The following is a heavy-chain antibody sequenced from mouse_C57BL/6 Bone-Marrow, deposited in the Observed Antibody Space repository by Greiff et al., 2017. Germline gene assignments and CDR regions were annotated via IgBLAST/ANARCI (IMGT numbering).Heavy chain of an antibody. CDR3: ARSAFFFYYAMDY. J-gene: IGHJ4*01. CDR1: GYTFTSYW. V-gene: IGHV1-69*01. CDR2: IDPSDSYT. Sequence: QVQLQQPGAELVMPGASVKLSCKASGYTFTSYWMHWVKQRPGQGLEWIGEIDPSDSYTNYNQKFKGKSTLTVDKSSSTAYMQLSSLTSEDSAVYFCARSAFFFYYAMDYWGQGTSVTVSS.